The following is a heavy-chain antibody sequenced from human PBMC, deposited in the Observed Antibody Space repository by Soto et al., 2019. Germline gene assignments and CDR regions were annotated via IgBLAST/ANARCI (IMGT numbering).Heavy chain of an antibody. CDR3: ANRICANGVCYPPDH. J-gene: IGHJ4*02. Sequence: EVQLLESGGGLVQPGGSLRLSCAASGFIFSSYVMSWVRQAPGKGLEWVSAISGSGGNTYYADSVKGRFTISRDNSKNTLYLQMNSMRAEDTAVYYCANRICANGVCYPPDHWGQGTLVTVSS. CDR2: ISGSGGNT. V-gene: IGHV3-23*01. D-gene: IGHD2-8*01. CDR1: GFIFSSYV.